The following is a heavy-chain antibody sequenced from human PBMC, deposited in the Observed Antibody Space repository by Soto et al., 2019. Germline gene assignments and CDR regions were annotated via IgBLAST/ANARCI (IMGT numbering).Heavy chain of an antibody. CDR3: ARDPPYDDFWSGPLDY. V-gene: IGHV3-48*03. CDR1: GFTFSSDE. Sequence: EVQLVESGGGLVQPGGSLILSCAASGFTFSSDEMNWVRQAPGKGLEWVSYISSSGSTIYYADSVKGRFTISRDNAKNSLYLQTNSLRAEDTAVYYCARDPPYDDFWSGPLDYWGKGTLVPVSS. CDR2: ISSSGSTI. D-gene: IGHD3-3*01. J-gene: IGHJ4*02.